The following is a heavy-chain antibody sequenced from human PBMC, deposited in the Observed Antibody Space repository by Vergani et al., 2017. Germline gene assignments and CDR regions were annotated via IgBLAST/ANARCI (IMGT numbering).Heavy chain of an antibody. CDR2: IYYSGST. CDR3: ARGGIAARPYYYYYYMDV. D-gene: IGHD6-6*01. CDR1: GGSISSYY. J-gene: IGHJ6*03. Sequence: QVQLQESGPGLVKPSETLSLTCTVSGGSISSYYWSWIRQPPGKGLEWIGYIYYSGSTNYNPSLKSRVTISVDTSKNQFSLKLSSVTAADTAVYYCARGGIAARPYYYYYYMDVWGK. V-gene: IGHV4-59*01.